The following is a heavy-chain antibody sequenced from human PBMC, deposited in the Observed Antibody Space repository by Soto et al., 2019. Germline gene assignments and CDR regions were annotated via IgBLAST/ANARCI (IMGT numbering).Heavy chain of an antibody. Sequence: SETLSLTCTISGGSPSYYYWSWVRQPPGKGLEWIGNVADSGKSSYSPSLRSRLTISVDASNTRLSLTLSSVTAADTAVYYCARDDRNDYIGSFGYWGQGTLVTVSS. V-gene: IGHV4-59*12. J-gene: IGHJ4*01. CDR3: ARDDRNDYIGSFGY. D-gene: IGHD4-4*01. CDR2: VADSGKS. CDR1: GGSPSYYY.